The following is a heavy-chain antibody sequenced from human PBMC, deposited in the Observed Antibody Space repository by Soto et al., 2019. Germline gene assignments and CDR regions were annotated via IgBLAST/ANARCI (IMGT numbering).Heavy chain of an antibody. CDR2: IYYSGST. CDR3: AREAPPTAYYYGMDV. D-gene: IGHD4-17*01. J-gene: IGHJ6*02. CDR1: GGSISSGGYY. V-gene: IGHV4-31*03. Sequence: SETLSLTCTVSGGSISSGGYYWSWIRQHPGKGLEWIGYIYYSGSTYYNPSLKSRVTISVDTSKNQFSLKLSSVTAADTAVYYCAREAPPTAYYYGMDVWGQGTTVTVSS.